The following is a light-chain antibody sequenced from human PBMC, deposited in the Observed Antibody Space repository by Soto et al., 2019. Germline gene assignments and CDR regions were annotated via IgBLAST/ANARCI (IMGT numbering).Light chain of an antibody. CDR2: DAS. J-gene: IGKJ4*01. CDR1: QAINNY. Sequence: DIRMTQSPSSLSASVGDRVTITCQASQAINNYLNWFQQKPGKAPKLLIYDASKLETGVSSRFSGSGYVAYFPFTVSSLQPEDIATYYCQQYDSPPLTFGAGTRVEIK. CDR3: QQYDSPPLT. V-gene: IGKV1-33*01.